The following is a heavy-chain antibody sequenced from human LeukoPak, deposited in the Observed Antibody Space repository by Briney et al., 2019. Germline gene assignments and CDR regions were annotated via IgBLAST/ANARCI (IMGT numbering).Heavy chain of an antibody. D-gene: IGHD6-19*01. CDR2: INPNSGGT. CDR1: GYTFTGYY. J-gene: IGHJ4*02. CDR3: ARDGYSSGWPGGY. Sequence: ASVKVSCKASGYTFTGYYMHWVRQGPGQGLEWMGWINPNSGGTNYAQKFQGRVTMTRDTSISTAYMELSRLRSDDTAVYYCARDGYSSGWPGGYWGQGTLVTVSS. V-gene: IGHV1-2*02.